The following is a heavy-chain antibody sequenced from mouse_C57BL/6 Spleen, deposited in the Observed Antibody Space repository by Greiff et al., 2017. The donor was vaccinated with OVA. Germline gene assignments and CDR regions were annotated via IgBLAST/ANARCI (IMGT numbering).Heavy chain of an antibody. CDR1: GYAFSSSW. D-gene: IGHD1-1*01. V-gene: IGHV1-82*01. CDR2: IYPGDGDT. CDR3: ARGIGLLRWDY. Sequence: QVQLQQSGPELVKPGASVKISCKASGYAFSSSWMNWVKQRPGKGLEWIGRIYPGDGDTNYNGKFKGKATLTADKSSSTAYMQLSSLTSEDSAVYFCARGIGLLRWDYWGQGTTLTVSS. J-gene: IGHJ2*01.